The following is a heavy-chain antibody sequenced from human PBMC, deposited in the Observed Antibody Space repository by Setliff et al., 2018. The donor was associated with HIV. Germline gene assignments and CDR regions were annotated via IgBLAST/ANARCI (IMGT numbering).Heavy chain of an antibody. V-gene: IGHV4-39*07. CDR2: IHYSRST. CDR3: ARDQRYCTNALCPEALDV. D-gene: IGHD2-8*01. J-gene: IGHJ6*04. Sequence: SETLSLTCNVSGDSIRSNNYYWGWIRQPPGKGLEWIGNIHYSRSTSYNPSFKNRVTISVDTSKNQFSLKLSSVTAADTAVYYCARDQRYCTNALCPEALDVWGKGTTVTVSS. CDR1: GDSIRSNNYY.